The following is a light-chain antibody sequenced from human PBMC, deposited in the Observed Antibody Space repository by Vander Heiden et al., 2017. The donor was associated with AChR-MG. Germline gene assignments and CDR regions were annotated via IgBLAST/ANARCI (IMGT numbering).Light chain of an antibody. J-gene: IGKJ3*01. CDR2: AGS. Sequence: DIQMTQSPSSLSASVGDSVTIPCRARQSISRYLNWYQQKPGKDPKLLVYAGSSLQSGVPSRFSGSGSGTDFTLTSSRLQHEDFETYYCQQSCSNSFGPGTKVDIK. CDR1: QSISRY. V-gene: IGKV1-39*01. CDR3: QQSCSNS.